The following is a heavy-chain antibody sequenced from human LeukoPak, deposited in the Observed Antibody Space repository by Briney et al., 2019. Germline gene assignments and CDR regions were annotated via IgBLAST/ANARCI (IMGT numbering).Heavy chain of an antibody. CDR3: ARGLGGIAAAGPFDY. CDR1: GGSFSGHY. V-gene: IGHV4-34*01. CDR2: INHSGST. Sequence: SETLSLTCAVYGGSFSGHYWSWIRQPPGKGLERIGEINHSGSTNYNPSLKSRVTISVDTSKNQFSLKLSSVTAADTAVYYCARGLGGIAAAGPFDYWGQGTLVTVSS. J-gene: IGHJ4*02. D-gene: IGHD6-13*01.